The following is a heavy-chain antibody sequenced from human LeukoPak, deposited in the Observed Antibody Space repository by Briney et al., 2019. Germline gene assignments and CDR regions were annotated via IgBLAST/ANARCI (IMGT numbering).Heavy chain of an antibody. D-gene: IGHD2-2*01. CDR2: INHSGST. Sequence: SETLSLTCAVYGGSFSGYYWSWIRQPPGKGLEWIGEINHSGSTNYNPSLKSRVTISIDTSKNQFSLKLSSVTAADTAVYYCARGRQRYCSSTSCPPNYYYYGMDVWGQGTTVTVSS. V-gene: IGHV4-34*01. CDR3: ARGRQRYCSSTSCPPNYYYYGMDV. J-gene: IGHJ6*02. CDR1: GGSFSGYY.